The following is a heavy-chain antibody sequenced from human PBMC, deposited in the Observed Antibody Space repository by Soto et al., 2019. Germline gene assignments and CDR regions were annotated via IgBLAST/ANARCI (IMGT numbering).Heavy chain of an antibody. CDR2: IYYAGST. V-gene: IGHV4-59*08. Sequence: SETLSLTCTVSGGSMISYYWSWIRQPPGRGLEWIGFIYYAGSTKYNPSLNSRVTISVDTSKNSLYLQLNSLRVEDTAVYYCARPGGALTRPYYFDSWGQGTLVTVSS. CDR3: ARPGGALTRPYYFDS. CDR1: GGSMISYY. J-gene: IGHJ4*02. D-gene: IGHD2-8*02.